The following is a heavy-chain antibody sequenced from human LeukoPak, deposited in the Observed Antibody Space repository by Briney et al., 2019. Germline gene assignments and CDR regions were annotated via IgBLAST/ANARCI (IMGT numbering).Heavy chain of an antibody. Sequence: SETLSLTCTVSGGSISSSSYYWGWIRQPPGKGLEWIGYIYYSGSTNYNPSLKSRVTISVDTSKNQFSLKLSSVTAADTAVYYCARGGYDSSGYYWYFDYWGQGTLVTVSS. CDR2: IYYSGST. V-gene: IGHV4-61*05. D-gene: IGHD3-22*01. CDR3: ARGGYDSSGYYWYFDY. CDR1: GGSISSSSYY. J-gene: IGHJ4*02.